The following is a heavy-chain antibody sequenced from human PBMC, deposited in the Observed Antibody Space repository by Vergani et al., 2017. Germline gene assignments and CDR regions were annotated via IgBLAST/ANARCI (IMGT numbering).Heavy chain of an antibody. CDR2: IIPILGIA. CDR1: GGTFSSYT. CDR3: ARGYSYGYYYYGMDV. V-gene: IGHV1-69*02. J-gene: IGHJ6*02. D-gene: IGHD5-18*01. Sequence: QVQLVQSGAEVKKPGSSVKVPCKASGGTFSSYTISWVRQAPGQGLEWMGRIIPILGIANYAQKFQGRVTITADKSTSTAYMELSSLRSEDTAVYYCARGYSYGYYYYGMDVWGQGTTVTVSS.